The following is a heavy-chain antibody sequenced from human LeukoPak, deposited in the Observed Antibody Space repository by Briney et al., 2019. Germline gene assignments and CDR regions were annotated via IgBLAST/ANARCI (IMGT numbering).Heavy chain of an antibody. CDR1: GGSISSSSYY. D-gene: IGHD6-19*01. CDR2: IYYSGST. CDR3: ARQPLSSGCSNPRYYFDY. V-gene: IGHV4-39*01. Sequence: SETLSLTCTVSGGSISSSSYYWGWIRQPPGKGLEWIGSIYYSGSTYYNPSLKSRVTISVDTSKNQFSLKLSSVTAADTAVYYCARQPLSSGCSNPRYYFDYWGQGTLVTVSS. J-gene: IGHJ4*02.